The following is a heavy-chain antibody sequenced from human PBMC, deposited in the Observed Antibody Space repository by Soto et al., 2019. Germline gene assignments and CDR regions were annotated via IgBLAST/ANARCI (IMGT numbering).Heavy chain of an antibody. Sequence: EVQLVESGGGLVQPGRSLRLSCAASGFTFDDYAMHWVRQAPGKGLEWVSHISWSNGNTAYADSVKGRFTISRDNAKNSLYLQMNSLRPDDTAFYYCAKDDCGANCFNDYWGQGIMVTVSS. J-gene: IGHJ4*02. V-gene: IGHV3-9*01. CDR1: GFTFDDYA. CDR3: AKDDCGANCFNDY. D-gene: IGHD2-21*01. CDR2: ISWSNGNT.